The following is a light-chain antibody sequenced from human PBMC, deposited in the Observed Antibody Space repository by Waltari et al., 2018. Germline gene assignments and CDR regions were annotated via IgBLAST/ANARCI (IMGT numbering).Light chain of an antibody. Sequence: CRASQSGSIISVTWYQQKLGQAPRLLIYGTSSRATAIPDRFSGSGSGTDCTLTISRLEPEDFAVYYCHQYDGEVVTFGGGTKVEI. CDR2: GTS. V-gene: IGKV3-20*01. CDR3: HQYDGEVVT. J-gene: IGKJ4*01. CDR1: QSGSIIS.